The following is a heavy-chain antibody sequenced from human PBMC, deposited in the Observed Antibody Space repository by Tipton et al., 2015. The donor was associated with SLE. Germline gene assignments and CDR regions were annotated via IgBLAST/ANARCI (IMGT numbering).Heavy chain of an antibody. D-gene: IGHD3-3*01. CDR1: GYSISSGYY. V-gene: IGHV4-38-2*02. CDR2: IYHSGST. J-gene: IGHJ3*02. Sequence: TLSLTCTVSGYSISSGYYWGWIRQPPGKGLEWIGSIYHSGSTYYNPSLKSRVTISVDTSKNQFSLKLSSVTAADTAVYYCARHGAYYDFWSGPNGAFDIWGQGTMVTVSS. CDR3: ARHGAYYDFWSGPNGAFDI.